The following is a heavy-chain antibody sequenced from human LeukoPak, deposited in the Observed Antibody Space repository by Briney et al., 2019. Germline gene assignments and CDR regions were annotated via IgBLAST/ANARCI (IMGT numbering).Heavy chain of an antibody. CDR2: INHSGST. CDR3: ARGREDIVVAPAAPFDY. CDR1: GGSFSGYY. V-gene: IGHV4-34*01. Sequence: SETLSLTCAVYGGSFSGYYWSWIRQPPGKGLEWIGEINHSGSTNYNPSLKSRVTISVDTSKNQFSLKLSSVTAADTAVYYCARGREDIVVAPAAPFDYWGQGTLVTVSS. D-gene: IGHD2-2*01. J-gene: IGHJ4*02.